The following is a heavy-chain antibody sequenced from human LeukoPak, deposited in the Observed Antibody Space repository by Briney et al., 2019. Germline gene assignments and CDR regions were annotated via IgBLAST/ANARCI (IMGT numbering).Heavy chain of an antibody. CDR3: ASNRLTMIVVAHDAFDI. Sequence: SETLSLTCTVSGGSISSSSYYWGWIRQPPGKGLEWIGRIYYSGSTYYNPSLKSRVTISVDTSKNQFSLKLSSVTAADTAVYCCASNRLTMIVVAHDAFDIWGQGTMVTVSS. CDR1: GGSISSSSYY. D-gene: IGHD3-22*01. V-gene: IGHV4-39*07. J-gene: IGHJ3*02. CDR2: IYYSGST.